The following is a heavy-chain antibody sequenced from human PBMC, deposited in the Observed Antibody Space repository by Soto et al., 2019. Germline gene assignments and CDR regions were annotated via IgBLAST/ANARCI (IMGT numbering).Heavy chain of an antibody. Sequence: SETLSLTCTVSGRSISSGGYYWSWIRQHPGKGLEWIGYIYHSGTTYYNPSLKSRVTISVDTSKNQFSLKLTSVTAADTAAYYCAKRSDRGYSYGPFDYWGQGTLVTVS. CDR2: IYHSGTT. D-gene: IGHD5-18*01. J-gene: IGHJ4*02. V-gene: IGHV4-31*03. CDR3: AKRSDRGYSYGPFDY. CDR1: GRSISSGGYY.